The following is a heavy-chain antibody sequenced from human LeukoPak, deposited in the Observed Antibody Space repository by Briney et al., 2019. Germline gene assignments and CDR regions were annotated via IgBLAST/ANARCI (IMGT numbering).Heavy chain of an antibody. Sequence: GESLKISCKGSGYSFTSYWIGWVRQMPGKGLEWMGIIYPGDSDTRYSPSFQGQVTISADKSISTAYLQWSSLKASDTAMYYCARLGAVRWLQYPPYYFDYWGQGTLVTVSS. D-gene: IGHD5-24*01. CDR1: GYSFTSYW. CDR3: ARLGAVRWLQYPPYYFDY. CDR2: IYPGDSDT. V-gene: IGHV5-51*01. J-gene: IGHJ4*02.